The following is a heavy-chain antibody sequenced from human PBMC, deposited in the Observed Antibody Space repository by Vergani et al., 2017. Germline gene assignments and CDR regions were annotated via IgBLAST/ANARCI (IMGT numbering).Heavy chain of an antibody. J-gene: IGHJ4*02. Sequence: QVQLVQSGAEVKKPGASVKVSCKASGYTFTDYFMHWVRQAPGQGLEWMGWINPNSGGTNYAQKFQGRVTMTRDTSISTAYMELSNLRSDDTAVYYCARVGTSSNGYYFDYWGQGTLVTVSS. CDR2: INPNSGGT. CDR3: ARVGTSSNGYYFDY. V-gene: IGHV1-2*02. D-gene: IGHD2-2*01. CDR1: GYTFTDYF.